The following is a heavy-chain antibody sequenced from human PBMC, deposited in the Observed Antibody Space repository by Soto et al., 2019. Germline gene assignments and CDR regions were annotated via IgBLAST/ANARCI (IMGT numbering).Heavy chain of an antibody. CDR2: ISSSSSYI. CDR1: GFTFSSYS. CDR3: ARVGHGTCGGDCYDY. V-gene: IGHV3-21*01. Sequence: GGSLRLSCAASGFTFSSYSMNWVRQAPGKGLEWVSSISSSSSYIYYADSVKGRFTISRDNAKNSLYLQMNSLRAEDTAVYYCARVGHGTCGGDCYDYWGQGNLVTVSS. D-gene: IGHD2-21*01. J-gene: IGHJ4*02.